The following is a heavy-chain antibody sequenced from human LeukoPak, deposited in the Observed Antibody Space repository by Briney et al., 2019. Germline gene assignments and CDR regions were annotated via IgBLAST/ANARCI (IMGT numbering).Heavy chain of an antibody. CDR3: ARAYSVKYGLGYYYMDV. CDR2: ISGSGTST. V-gene: IGHV3-23*01. CDR1: GFTFYNSA. J-gene: IGHJ6*03. Sequence: PGGSLRLSCAASGFTFYNSAMNWVRQAPGKGLEWVSGISGSGTSTYYADSVKGRFTISRDNAKKLLYLQMNSLRAEDMAVYYCARAYSVKYGLGYYYMDVWGKGTTVTISS. D-gene: IGHD1-26*01.